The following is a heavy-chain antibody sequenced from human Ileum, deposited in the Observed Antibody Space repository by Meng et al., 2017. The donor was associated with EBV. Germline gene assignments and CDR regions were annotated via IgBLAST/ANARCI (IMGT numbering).Heavy chain of an antibody. CDR3: ARVGQWLPIDY. CDR1: GASISSSNW. J-gene: IGHJ4*02. D-gene: IGHD6-19*01. CDR2: IYHSGST. Sequence: QGHLPPAGPGLVTPSGPLSLPSAVSGASISSSNWWSGVRQPPGKGLEWIGEIYHSGSTNYNPSLKSRVTISVDKSKNQFSLNLSSVTAADTAVYYCARVGQWLPIDYWGQGTLVTVSS. V-gene: IGHV4-4*02.